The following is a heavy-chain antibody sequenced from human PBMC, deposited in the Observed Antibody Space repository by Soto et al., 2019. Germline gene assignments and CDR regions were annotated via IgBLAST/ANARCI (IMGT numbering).Heavy chain of an antibody. CDR2: IIPIPDIT. CDR3: ARDRITTRGDAFDL. V-gene: IGHV1-69*08. CDR1: GGTFSTYI. J-gene: IGHJ3*01. Sequence: QVQLVQSGAEVRKPGSSVKVSCKAPGGTFSTYIISWVRQAPGQGLEWMGRIIPIPDITNYAQKSQGRVTVTAARSTSTAYMELTSLKSEDTAVYYCARDRITTRGDAFDLWGQGTMVTVSS. D-gene: IGHD3-3*01.